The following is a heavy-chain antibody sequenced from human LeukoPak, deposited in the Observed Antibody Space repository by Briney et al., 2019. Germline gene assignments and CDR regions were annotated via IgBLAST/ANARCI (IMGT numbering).Heavy chain of an antibody. CDR2: ISSSGGST. V-gene: IGHV3-23*01. J-gene: IGHJ4*02. CDR1: GFTFSSYA. Sequence: GASLTLSCTASGFTFSSYAMSWVRRAPGQGLEWVCSISSSGGSTYYADSVKGRFTVSRDNSKNTLYLQMSSLRAEDTAVYYCANQARRTGYYFYNWGQGTLVTVSS. CDR3: ANQARRTGYYFYN.